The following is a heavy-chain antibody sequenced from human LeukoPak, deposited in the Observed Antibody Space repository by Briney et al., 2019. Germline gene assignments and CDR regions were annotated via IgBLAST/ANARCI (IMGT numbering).Heavy chain of an antibody. CDR3: ARDGLQQFGLHYFDQ. CDR2: INPNSGGT. D-gene: IGHD4-11*01. J-gene: IGHJ4*02. CDR1: GYTFTGYY. V-gene: IGHV1-2*02. Sequence: GASVKVSCKASGYTFTGYYMHWVRQAPGQGLEWMGWINPNSGGTNYAQKFQGRVTMTRDTSISTAYMELSRLRSDDTAVYYCARDGLQQFGLHYFDQWGQGALVTVSS.